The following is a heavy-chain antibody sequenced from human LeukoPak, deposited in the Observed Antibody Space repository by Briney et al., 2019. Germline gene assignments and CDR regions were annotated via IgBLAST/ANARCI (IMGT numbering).Heavy chain of an antibody. V-gene: IGHV3-7*03. D-gene: IGHD6-19*01. CDR2: INQDGSAK. Sequence: GGSLRLSCEASGFSFSIYWMSWVRQAPGKGLEWVANINQDGSAKYYVDSVKGRFTISRDYAKNSLYLQMNSLRAEDTAVYYCANGKSEYSGGWPRGTFWGQGTLVTVSS. CDR3: ANGKSEYSGGWPRGTF. CDR1: GFSFSIYW. J-gene: IGHJ4*02.